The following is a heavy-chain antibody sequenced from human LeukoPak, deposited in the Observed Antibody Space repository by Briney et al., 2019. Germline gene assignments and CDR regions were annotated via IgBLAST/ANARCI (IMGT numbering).Heavy chain of an antibody. J-gene: IGHJ5*02. Sequence: SETLSLTCAVYGGSFSGYYWSWIRQPPGKGLEWIGEINHSGSTNYNPSLKSRVTISVDTSKNQFSLKLSSVTAADTAVYYCARGRDFWSGYYFKTAWFDPWGQGTLVTVSS. CDR3: ARGRDFWSGYYFKTAWFDP. D-gene: IGHD3-3*01. CDR1: GGSFSGYY. V-gene: IGHV4-34*01. CDR2: INHSGST.